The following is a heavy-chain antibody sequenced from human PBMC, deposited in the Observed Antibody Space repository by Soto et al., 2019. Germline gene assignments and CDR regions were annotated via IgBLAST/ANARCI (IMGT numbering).Heavy chain of an antibody. Sequence: PVGSLRLSCAASGFIFSSHWMHWVRQAPGKGLVWVSHIGPDGSNMRDADSVQGRFTISRDNARNTLYLQMNSLRAEDTAVYYCATAPTYYDILTGYSSYFDYWGQGTLVTVSS. V-gene: IGHV3-74*01. J-gene: IGHJ4*02. CDR1: GFIFSSHW. D-gene: IGHD3-9*01. CDR2: IGPDGSNM. CDR3: ATAPTYYDILTGYSSYFDY.